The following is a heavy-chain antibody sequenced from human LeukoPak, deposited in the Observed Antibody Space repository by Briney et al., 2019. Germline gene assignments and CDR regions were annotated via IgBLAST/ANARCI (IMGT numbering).Heavy chain of an antibody. V-gene: IGHV1-2*02. CDR2: INPNSDYT. CDR1: GYTFTGYY. D-gene: IGHD2-15*01. J-gene: IGHJ4*02. Sequence: ASVTVSCKASGYTFTGYYMQWVRQAPGQGLEWMGWINPNSDYTNFAQNFQGRVTMTSDTSISTAYMELSRLRSDDTAIYYCARAISGGSPITASDYWGQGTLVTVSS. CDR3: ARAISGGSPITASDY.